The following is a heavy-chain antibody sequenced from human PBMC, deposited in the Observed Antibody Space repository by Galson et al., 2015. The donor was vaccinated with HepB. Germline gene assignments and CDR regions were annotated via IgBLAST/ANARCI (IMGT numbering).Heavy chain of an antibody. CDR1: GFNFSRYA. D-gene: IGHD6-13*01. V-gene: IGHV3-33*01. Sequence: SLRLSCAASGFNFSRYAIHWVRQAPGKGLECVAVRDSVNGRFTISTDNSKNTLSLLINSLRDEDTAIYYCARSPAAAGHFDFWGQGTLLTVSS. J-gene: IGHJ4*02. CDR3: ARSPAAAGHFDF.